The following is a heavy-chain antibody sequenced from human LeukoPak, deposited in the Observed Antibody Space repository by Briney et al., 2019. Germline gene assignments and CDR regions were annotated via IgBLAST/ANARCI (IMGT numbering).Heavy chain of an antibody. V-gene: IGHV1-2*04. Sequence: GASVKVSCKASGYTSTGYYMHWVRQAPGQGLEWMGWTNPNSGGTNYAQKFQGWVTMTRDTSISTAYMELSRLRSDDTAVYYCARDLRSGWYDYWGQGTLVTVSS. CDR1: GYTSTGYY. D-gene: IGHD6-19*01. CDR2: TNPNSGGT. CDR3: ARDLRSGWYDY. J-gene: IGHJ4*02.